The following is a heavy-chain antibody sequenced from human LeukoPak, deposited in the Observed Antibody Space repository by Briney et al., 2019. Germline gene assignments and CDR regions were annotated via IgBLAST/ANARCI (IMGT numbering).Heavy chain of an antibody. CDR1: GFIFSDYY. V-gene: IGHV3-11*01. J-gene: IGHJ4*01. Sequence: GGSLTLSCPASGFIFSDYYMNWIRQAPGKGLEWVSYISGSSGTIYYADSVKGRFTISRDNAKNSLYRQMNSLRAENTAVYYCARDLNYYDSSGYYYWGHGTLVTVSS. D-gene: IGHD3-22*01. CDR2: ISGSSGTI. CDR3: ARDLNYYDSSGYYY.